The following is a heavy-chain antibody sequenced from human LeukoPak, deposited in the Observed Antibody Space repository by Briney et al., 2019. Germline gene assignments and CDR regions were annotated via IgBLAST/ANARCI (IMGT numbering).Heavy chain of an antibody. Sequence: SETLSLTCTVSGGSISSYYWSWIRQPAGKGLEWIGRIYTSGSTNYNPSLKSRVTISVDTSKNQFSLKLSSVTAADTAVYYCAPALVPIRRARGRGNWFDPWGQGTLVTVSS. CDR1: GGSISSYY. D-gene: IGHD3-10*01. CDR3: APALVPIRRARGRGNWFDP. J-gene: IGHJ5*02. V-gene: IGHV4-4*07. CDR2: IYTSGST.